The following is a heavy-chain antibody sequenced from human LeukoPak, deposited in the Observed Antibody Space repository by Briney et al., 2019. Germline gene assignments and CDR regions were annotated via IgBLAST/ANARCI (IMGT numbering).Heavy chain of an antibody. D-gene: IGHD5-18*01. CDR2: ISGSGGSK. J-gene: IGHJ4*02. Sequence: GGSLRLSCAASRFTLSIYAMSRVRQAPGKGREWGSDISGSGGSKYYADSVTGRFTISRDKSKNTLYLQINSLRAEDTAVYYCAKDNMRVGYSYGFHYWGQGTLVTVSS. CDR1: RFTLSIYA. V-gene: IGHV3-23*01. CDR3: AKDNMRVGYSYGFHY.